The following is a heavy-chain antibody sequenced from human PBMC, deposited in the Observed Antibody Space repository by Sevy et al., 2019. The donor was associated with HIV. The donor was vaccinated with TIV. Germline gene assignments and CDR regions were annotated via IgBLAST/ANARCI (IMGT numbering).Heavy chain of an antibody. CDR3: AADPVTKSYYYGMDV. Sequence: ASVKVSCMASGFTFTSSAVQWVRQARGQRLAGMGLIVVGSGNTNYAQRFQERATTTSEMSTRTAYMGLSSRGSEDTAVYYCAADPVTKSYYYGMDVWGQGTTVTVSS. J-gene: IGHJ6*02. V-gene: IGHV1-58*01. D-gene: IGHD4-17*01. CDR1: GFTFTSSA. CDR2: IVVGSGNT.